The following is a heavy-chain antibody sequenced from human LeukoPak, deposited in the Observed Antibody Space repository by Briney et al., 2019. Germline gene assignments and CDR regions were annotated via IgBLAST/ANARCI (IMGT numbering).Heavy chain of an antibody. CDR1: GFTFNNYD. Sequence: GGSLRLSCAASGFTFNNYDIHWVRQAPGKGLEGVAVIWNDGSNEYYADSVKGRFTISRDNSKNTLYLQMNSLRAEDTAVYYCARDGLGAAFDYWGQGTLVTVSS. CDR3: ARDGLGAAFDY. CDR2: IWNDGSNE. V-gene: IGHV3-33*01. D-gene: IGHD3-16*01. J-gene: IGHJ4*02.